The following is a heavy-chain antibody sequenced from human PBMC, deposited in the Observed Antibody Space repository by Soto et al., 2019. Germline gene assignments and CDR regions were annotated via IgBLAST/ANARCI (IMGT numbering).Heavy chain of an antibody. CDR3: ARQIYDSDTGPNFQYYFDS. Sequence: EASVKFSCKVPKNTLTELTIDWLRQAPGKGLEWMGRSAPEEGEPIYPQKFQGRVSMTEDPSTDTAYMELTSLRASDTAMYYCARQIYDSDTGPNFQYYFDSWGQGTPVTVSS. V-gene: IGHV1-24*01. J-gene: IGHJ4*02. CDR2: SAPEEGEP. D-gene: IGHD3-22*01. CDR1: KNTLTELT.